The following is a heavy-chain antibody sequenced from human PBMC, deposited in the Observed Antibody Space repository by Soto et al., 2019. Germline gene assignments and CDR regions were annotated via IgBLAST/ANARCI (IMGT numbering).Heavy chain of an antibody. J-gene: IGHJ3*02. CDR2: IIPMSGTA. Sequence: QLQLVQSGAEVKRPGSSVKVSCRASGGSLSTYKISWVRQAPGQGLQWLGAIIPMSGTATYAQKFQARVTFSADESMTTAYMDLGGLRSEDTAVYYCARVLHYYDNSDEVRVALDIWGQGTMVTVSS. CDR1: GGSLSTYK. CDR3: ARVLHYYDNSDEVRVALDI. D-gene: IGHD3-22*01. V-gene: IGHV1-69*01.